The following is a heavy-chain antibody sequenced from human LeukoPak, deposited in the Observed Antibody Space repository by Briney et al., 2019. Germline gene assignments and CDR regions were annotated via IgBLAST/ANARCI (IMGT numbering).Heavy chain of an antibody. V-gene: IGHV1-69*13. J-gene: IGHJ4*02. CDR1: GYTFTSYA. Sequence: SVKVSCKASGYTFTSYAMNWVRQAPGQGLEWMGGIIPMFGTANYAQKIQGRVTITADESTSTAYTELSSLRSEDTAVYYCARTVVPAAIPGVYFDYWGQGTLVTVSS. D-gene: IGHD2-2*02. CDR3: ARTVVPAAIPGVYFDY. CDR2: IIPMFGTA.